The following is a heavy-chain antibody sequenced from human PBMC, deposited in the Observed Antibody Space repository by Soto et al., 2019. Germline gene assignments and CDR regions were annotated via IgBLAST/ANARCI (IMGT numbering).Heavy chain of an antibody. CDR3: ARATSGICDALDM. CDR2: IWYDGSIK. V-gene: IGHV3-33*01. J-gene: IGHJ3*02. D-gene: IGHD1-26*01. CDR1: GFTFGIYG. Sequence: QVQLVESGGGVVQPGRSLRLSCAASGFTFGIYGMHWVRQAPGKGLEWVAVIWYDGSIKYHADSVKGRFTISRDNSKNTACLQMNSLRDEDTAVYYCARATSGICDALDMWGQGTMVTVAS.